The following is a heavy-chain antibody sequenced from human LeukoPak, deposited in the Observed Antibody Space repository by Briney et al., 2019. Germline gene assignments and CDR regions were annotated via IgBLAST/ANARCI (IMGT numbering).Heavy chain of an antibody. CDR3: ARLRDYIYAEY. Sequence: SETLSLTCTVSGGSISSSSNYWGWIRQPPGKGLEWIGSINYSGTTYYNPSLRSRVTISVDTSKNQFALNLRSVTAADTAVYYCARLRDYIYAEYWGQGTLVTVSS. J-gene: IGHJ4*02. CDR2: INYSGTT. D-gene: IGHD4/OR15-4a*01. CDR1: GGSISSSSNY. V-gene: IGHV4-39*01.